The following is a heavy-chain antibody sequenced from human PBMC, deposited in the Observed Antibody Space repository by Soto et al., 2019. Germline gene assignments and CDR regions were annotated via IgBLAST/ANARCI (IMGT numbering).Heavy chain of an antibody. Sequence: QVQLIQSGAEVKTPGSSVKVSCKASGGTFSSFLMGWVRQAPGQGLEWMGGIIPVFGRATDSQKFQGRVTITADDSTSTVYMELSGLISEDTAVYYCILDCTSMSCYGYLGVDVWGQGTTVTVSS. V-gene: IGHV1-69*01. D-gene: IGHD5-18*01. CDR2: IIPVFGRA. J-gene: IGHJ6*02. CDR1: GGTFSSFL. CDR3: ILDCTSMSCYGYLGVDV.